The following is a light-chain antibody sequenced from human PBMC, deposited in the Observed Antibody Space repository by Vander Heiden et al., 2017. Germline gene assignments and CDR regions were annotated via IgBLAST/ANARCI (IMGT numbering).Light chain of an antibody. Sequence: SYELTQPPSVSVSPGQTARITCSGDALPKQYAYWYQQKAGQARVLVIYKHTERPSGIPQRFFGSSSGTTVTLTISGVQAEDEADYYCQSADSSGTYYVFGTGTKVTVL. CDR3: QSADSSGTYYV. V-gene: IGLV3-25*03. J-gene: IGLJ1*01. CDR2: KHT. CDR1: ALPKQY.